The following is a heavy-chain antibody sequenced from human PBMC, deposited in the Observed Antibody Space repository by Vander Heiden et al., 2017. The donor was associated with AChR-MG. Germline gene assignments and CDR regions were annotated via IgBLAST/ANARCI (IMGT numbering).Heavy chain of an antibody. V-gene: IGHV3-23*01. Sequence: EVQLLESGGGLVQPGGSLRLPCAASGLTFSSSAMSWVRQAPGKGLEWVSGIGGSGGSTYYADSVKGRFTISRDNSKNTLFLQMNSLRGEDTAVYYCAKTPRGTYNSGIDPWGQGTLVTVSS. CDR2: IGGSGGST. CDR1: GLTFSSSA. D-gene: IGHD3-10*01. J-gene: IGHJ5*02. CDR3: AKTPRGTYNSGIDP.